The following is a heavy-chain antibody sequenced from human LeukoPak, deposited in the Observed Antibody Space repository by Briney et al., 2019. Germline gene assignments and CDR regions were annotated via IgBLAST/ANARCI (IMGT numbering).Heavy chain of an antibody. Sequence: SQTLSLTCAISGDSVSSNSVTWNWIRQSPSRGLEWLGRTYYRSTWYNDYAVSVRGRITVNPDTSKNQFSLHLNSVTPEDTAVYYCARRLTQYDCFDPWGQGILVTVFS. CDR2: TYYRSTWYN. J-gene: IGHJ5*02. CDR1: GDSVSSNSVT. D-gene: IGHD2-2*01. CDR3: ARRLTQYDCFDP. V-gene: IGHV6-1*01.